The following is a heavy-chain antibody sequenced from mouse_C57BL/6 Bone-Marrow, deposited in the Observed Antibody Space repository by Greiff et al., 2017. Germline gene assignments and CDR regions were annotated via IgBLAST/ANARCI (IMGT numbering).Heavy chain of an antibody. CDR2: ISNLAYSI. D-gene: IGHD2-2*01. Sequence: EVKLMESGGGLVQPGGSLKLSCAASGFTFSDYGMAWVRQAPRKGPEWVAFISNLAYSIYYADTVTGRFTISRENAKNTLYLEMSSLRSEDTAMYYCARGGNYGYDGLCFDYWGQGTTLTVSS. J-gene: IGHJ2*01. V-gene: IGHV5-15*01. CDR1: GFTFSDYG. CDR3: ARGGNYGYDGLCFDY.